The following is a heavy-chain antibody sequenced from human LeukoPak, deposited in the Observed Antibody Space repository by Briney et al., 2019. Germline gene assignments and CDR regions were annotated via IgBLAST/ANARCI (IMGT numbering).Heavy chain of an antibody. D-gene: IGHD6-6*01. CDR3: ANSYSSSSAFYFDY. CDR2: ISDSGSNT. V-gene: IGHV3-23*01. Sequence: PGGSLRLSCAASGFSFNTYSMNWVRQTPGKGLEWVSSISDSGSNTYYADSVTGRFTISRDNSKNTVYLQLNSLRAEDTAIYYCANSYSSSSAFYFDYWGQGTLVTVS. CDR1: GFSFNTYS. J-gene: IGHJ4*02.